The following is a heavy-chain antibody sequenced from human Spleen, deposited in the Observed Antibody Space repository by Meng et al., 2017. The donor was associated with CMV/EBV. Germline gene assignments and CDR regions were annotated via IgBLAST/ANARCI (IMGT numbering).Heavy chain of an antibody. J-gene: IGHJ6*02. CDR2: INLNNGGT. Sequence: ASVKVSCKASGYTFTGYYMHWVRQAPGQGLEWMGWINLNNGGTNYAQKFQGRVTMTRDTSISTAYMELSSLRSDDTAVYYCALPTTGTSAAYYHYGMDVLGQGTTVTVSS. CDR1: GYTFTGYY. D-gene: IGHD4-11*01. CDR3: ALPTTGTSAAYYHYGMDV. V-gene: IGHV1-2*02.